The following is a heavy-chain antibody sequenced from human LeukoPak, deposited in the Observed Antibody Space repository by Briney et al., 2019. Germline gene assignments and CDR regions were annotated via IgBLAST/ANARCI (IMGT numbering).Heavy chain of an antibody. V-gene: IGHV3-66*01. Sequence: GGSLRLSCAASGFTFSSNYMSWVRQAPGKGLEWVSVIYSGGSTYYADSVKGRFTISRDNSKNTLYLQMNSLRAEGTAVYYCARDGRYYYYGMDVWGQGTTVTVSS. D-gene: IGHD3/OR15-3a*01. CDR2: IYSGGST. J-gene: IGHJ6*02. CDR3: ARDGRYYYYGMDV. CDR1: GFTFSSNY.